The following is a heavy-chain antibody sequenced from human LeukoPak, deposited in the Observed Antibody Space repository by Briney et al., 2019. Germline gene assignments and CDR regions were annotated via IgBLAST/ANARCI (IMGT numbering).Heavy chain of an antibody. CDR3: ARGPSIAARYDAFDI. D-gene: IGHD6-6*01. V-gene: IGHV3-48*03. CDR2: ISSSGNTI. J-gene: IGHJ3*02. Sequence: PGGSPRPSCAASEFTFTSYELNWVRQAPGKGLEWVSYISSSGNTISYADSVKGRFTISRDNAKNSLYLQVISLRAEDTAVYYCARGPSIAARYDAFDIWGQGTMVTVSS. CDR1: EFTFTSYE.